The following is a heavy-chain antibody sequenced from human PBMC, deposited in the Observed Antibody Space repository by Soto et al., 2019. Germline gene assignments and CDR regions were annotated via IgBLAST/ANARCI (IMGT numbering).Heavy chain of an antibody. CDR3: AKVYGSGTYLPDY. D-gene: IGHD3-10*01. CDR1: GFTFGDFG. J-gene: IGHJ4*02. V-gene: IGHV3-49*03. Sequence: GGSLRLSCTASGFTFGDFGMSWFRQAPGKGLEWVGFVRSKAYGGTTEYAASVQGRFTISKDDSKSIAYLQMNSLKTEDTAVYYCAKVYGSGTYLPDYWGPGTLVTVSS. CDR2: VRSKAYGGTT.